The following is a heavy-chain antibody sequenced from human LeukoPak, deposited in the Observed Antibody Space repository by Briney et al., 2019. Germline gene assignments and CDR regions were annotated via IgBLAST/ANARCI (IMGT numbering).Heavy chain of an antibody. CDR3: VKRDGYKYDY. CDR1: GFTFSSYT. Sequence: PGGSLRLSCSDSGFTFSSYTMHWVRQAPGKGLEYVSAISGSGDITKYADSVKGRFTISRDNSKNTLHLQMSSLRAEDTAVYYCVKRDGYKYDYWGQGTLVTVSS. CDR2: ISGSGDIT. V-gene: IGHV3-64D*06. J-gene: IGHJ4*02. D-gene: IGHD5-24*01.